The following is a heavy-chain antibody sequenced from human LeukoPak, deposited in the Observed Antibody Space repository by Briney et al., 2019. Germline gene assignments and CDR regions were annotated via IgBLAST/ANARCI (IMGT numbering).Heavy chain of an antibody. Sequence: GGSLRLSCAASEFTFSSYWMHWVRQAPGKGLVWVARINSDGSSTNYADSVRGRFTISRDNAKNTLWLQMNSLRAEGTAVYYCARGGVTAGLDYWGQGTLVTVSS. D-gene: IGHD2-2*01. J-gene: IGHJ4*02. V-gene: IGHV3-74*01. CDR2: INSDGSST. CDR3: ARGGVTAGLDY. CDR1: EFTFSSYW.